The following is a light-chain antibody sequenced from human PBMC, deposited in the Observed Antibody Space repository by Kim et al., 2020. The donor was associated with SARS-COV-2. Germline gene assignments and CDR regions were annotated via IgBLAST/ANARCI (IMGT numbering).Light chain of an antibody. CDR2: DVS. CDR1: SSDVGVYKY. V-gene: IGLV2-14*03. Sequence: QSVLTQPASVSGSPGQSITISCTGTSSDVGVYKYVSWYQQHPGKAPKLMIYDVSNRPSGVSNRFSGSKSGNTASLTISGLQAEDEADYYCSSYTSSSTYVFGTGTKVTVL. J-gene: IGLJ1*01. CDR3: SSYTSSSTYV.